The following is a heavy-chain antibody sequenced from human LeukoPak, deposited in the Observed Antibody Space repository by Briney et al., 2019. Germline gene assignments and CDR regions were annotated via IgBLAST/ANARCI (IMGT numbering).Heavy chain of an antibody. D-gene: IGHD3-16*02. CDR2: INHSGST. CDR3: ARGRVWGSYPFRGIHFDY. CDR1: GGSFSGYY. V-gene: IGHV4-34*01. Sequence: PSETLYLTCAVYGGSFSGYYWRWIRQPPGKGLEWIGEINHSGSTNYNPYLKSRGTISVDTSKHQFSLKLSSVTAADTAVYYRARGRVWGSYPFRGIHFDYWGQGTLVTVSS. J-gene: IGHJ4*02.